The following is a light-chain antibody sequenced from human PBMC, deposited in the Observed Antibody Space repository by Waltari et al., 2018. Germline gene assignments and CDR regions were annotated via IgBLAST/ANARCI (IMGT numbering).Light chain of an antibody. CDR1: SNNVGNLG. Sequence: QAGLPQPPSVSKGLGQPATLTCTGNSNNVGNLGAAWLQQHQGHPPKLLPYRNHNRPSGISERFSASRSGNTASLTITGLQAEDDADYYCSVWDSSLSGWVFGGGTKLTVL. J-gene: IGLJ3*02. CDR2: RNH. V-gene: IGLV10-54*04. CDR3: SVWDSSLSGWV.